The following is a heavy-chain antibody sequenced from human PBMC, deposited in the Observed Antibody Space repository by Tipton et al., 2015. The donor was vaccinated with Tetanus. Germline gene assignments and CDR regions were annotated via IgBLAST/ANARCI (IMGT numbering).Heavy chain of an antibody. J-gene: IGHJ6*02. CDR3: AKDGTYYYGSRYYYYGMDV. D-gene: IGHD3-10*01. Sequence: SLRLSCVVSGFTVSNEYMSWLRQAPGKGLEWISYISSSGHTMYYAESVKGRLTISRDNAKKSLYLQVNSLRAEDTAVYYCAKDGTYYYGSRYYYYGMDVWGQGTTVTVSS. CDR2: ISSSGHTM. CDR1: GFTVSNEY. V-gene: IGHV3-11*01.